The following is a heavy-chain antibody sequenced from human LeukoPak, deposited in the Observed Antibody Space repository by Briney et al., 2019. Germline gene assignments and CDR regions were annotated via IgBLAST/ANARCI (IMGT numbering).Heavy chain of an antibody. D-gene: IGHD3-10*01. V-gene: IGHV4-59*01. CDR2: IYYSGST. Sequence: PSETLSLTCTVSGGSISSYYWSWIRQPPGKGLEWIGYIYYSGSTNYNPSLKSRVTISVDTSKNQFSLKLSSVTAADTAVYYCAREPHSMKYYYGSGSLAGILDVWGKGTTVTVSS. CDR1: GGSISSYY. CDR3: AREPHSMKYYYGSGSLAGILDV. J-gene: IGHJ6*04.